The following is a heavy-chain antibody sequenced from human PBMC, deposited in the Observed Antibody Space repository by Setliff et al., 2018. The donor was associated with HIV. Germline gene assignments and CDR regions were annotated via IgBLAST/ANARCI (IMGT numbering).Heavy chain of an antibody. CDR1: GFTFSSYA. V-gene: IGHV3-30-3*01. CDR3: APRSGLVGTTPAAVDH. D-gene: IGHD1-26*01. Sequence: LRLSCAASGFTFSSYAMHWVRQAPGKGLEWVAVISYDGSNKYYADSVKGRLTISRDNAKNALYLFMHSLRAEDTAVYFCAPRSGLVGTTPAAVDHWGQGTLVTVS. J-gene: IGHJ4*02. CDR2: ISYDGSNK.